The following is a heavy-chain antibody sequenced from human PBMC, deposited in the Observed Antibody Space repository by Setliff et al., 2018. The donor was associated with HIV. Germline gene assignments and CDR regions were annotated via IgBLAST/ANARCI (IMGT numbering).Heavy chain of an antibody. D-gene: IGHD2-21*01. CDR2: VSYGGTNT. Sequence: GGSLRLSCAASGFTFRSYCMAWVRQAPGKGLEWVAVVSYGGTNTYYADSVKGRFIISRDDSESTLFLQMNSLRVDDTAVYYCARVRYCGSPSCRKEFDFWGQGTLVTVSS. CDR3: ARVRYCGSPSCRKEFDF. CDR1: GFTFRSYC. J-gene: IGHJ4*02. V-gene: IGHV3-30*03.